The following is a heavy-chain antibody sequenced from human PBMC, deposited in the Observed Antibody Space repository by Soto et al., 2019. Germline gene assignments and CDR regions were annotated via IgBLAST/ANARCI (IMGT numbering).Heavy chain of an antibody. CDR2: IYYTGTT. CDR3: ARYYDSSDRPYFHH. CDR1: GGSISSSGYY. V-gene: IGHV4-39*01. D-gene: IGHD3-22*01. J-gene: IGHJ1*01. Sequence: PSETLSLTCTVSGGSISSSGYYWGWIRQPPGKGLEWVGTIYYTGTTYYNPSLKTRLTISVDTSKNQFSLKLSSVTAADTAVYFCARYYDSSDRPYFHHWGQGMLVTVS.